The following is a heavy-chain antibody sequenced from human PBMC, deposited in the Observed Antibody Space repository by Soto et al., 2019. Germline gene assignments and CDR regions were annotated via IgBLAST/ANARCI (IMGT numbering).Heavy chain of an antibody. CDR1: GGSITSGDYY. J-gene: IGHJ4*02. CDR3: ARSKPYYYGSGTQGFDY. CDR2: IHYSGST. D-gene: IGHD3-10*01. V-gene: IGHV4-30-4*01. Sequence: SETLSLTCTVSGGSITSGDYYWSWLRQPPGKGLEWIGYIHYSGSTYYNPSLKSRVTISVDPSKDQFSLKLSSVTAADAAVYYCARSKPYYYGSGTQGFDYWGQGTLVTVSS.